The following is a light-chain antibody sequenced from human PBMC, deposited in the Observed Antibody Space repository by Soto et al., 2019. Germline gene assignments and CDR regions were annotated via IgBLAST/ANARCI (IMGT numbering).Light chain of an antibody. Sequence: QSALTQPASVSGSPGQSITISCTGTASDIGNYNYVSWYQVHPGKAPKLLIYGVSNRPSGVSNRFSGSKSGNAASLTISGLQAEDEAHYYCYSYSAYTTLWVFGGGTKLTVL. CDR1: ASDIGNYNY. J-gene: IGLJ3*02. V-gene: IGLV2-14*01. CDR2: GVS. CDR3: YSYSAYTTLWV.